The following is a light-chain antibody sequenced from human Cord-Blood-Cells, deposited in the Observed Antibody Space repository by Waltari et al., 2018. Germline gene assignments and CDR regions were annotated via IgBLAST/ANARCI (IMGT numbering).Light chain of an antibody. CDR3: QQYDNLPFT. Sequence: DIQMTQSPSSLSAPVGDRVTITCQASQDISNYLNWYQQKPGKAPKLLIYDASNLETGVPSRFSGSGSGTDFTFTISSLQPEDIATYYCQQYDNLPFTFGGGTKVEIK. CDR2: DAS. V-gene: IGKV1-33*01. CDR1: QDISNY. J-gene: IGKJ4*01.